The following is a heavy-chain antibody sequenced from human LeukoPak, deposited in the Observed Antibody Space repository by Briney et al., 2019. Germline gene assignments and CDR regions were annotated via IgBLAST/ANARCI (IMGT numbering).Heavy chain of an antibody. J-gene: IGHJ4*02. Sequence: GRSLRLSCAASGFTFSSYGMHWVRQAPGKGLEWVAVISYDGSNKYYADSVKGQFTISRDNSKNTLYLQMNSLRAEDTAVYYCAKDRGYSYGAFDYWGQGTLVTVSS. CDR3: AKDRGYSYGAFDY. CDR2: ISYDGSNK. V-gene: IGHV3-30*18. CDR1: GFTFSSYG. D-gene: IGHD5-18*01.